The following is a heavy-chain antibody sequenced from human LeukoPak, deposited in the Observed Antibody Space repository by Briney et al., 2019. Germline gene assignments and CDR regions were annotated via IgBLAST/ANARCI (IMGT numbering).Heavy chain of an antibody. V-gene: IGHV3-23*01. J-gene: IGHJ4*02. CDR3: ARTNMVRGVINFDY. Sequence: GGSLRLSCAASGFTFSSYVMSWVRQAPGKGLEWVSDISGSGITTYYADSVKGRFTISRDNSKSTLYLQMNSLRAEDTAVYYCARTNMVRGVINFDYWGQGTLVTVSS. CDR2: ISGSGITT. CDR1: GFTFSSYV. D-gene: IGHD3-10*01.